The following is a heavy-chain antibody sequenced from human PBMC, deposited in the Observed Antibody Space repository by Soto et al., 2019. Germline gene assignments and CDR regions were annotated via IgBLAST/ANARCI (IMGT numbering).Heavy chain of an antibody. D-gene: IGHD3-10*01. Sequence: QVQLVQSGAEVKKPGSSLKVSCRASGGSFSRSTISWVRQAPGQGLEWMGMIIPILGRTTYAQSLQGRVTNVADNSTTTVYMEMSGLRSEDTAVYYCAKVRGPDLVRGVDDALDIWGQGTMVTVSS. CDR2: IIPILGRT. CDR3: AKVRGPDLVRGVDDALDI. CDR1: GGSFSRST. J-gene: IGHJ3*02. V-gene: IGHV1-69*08.